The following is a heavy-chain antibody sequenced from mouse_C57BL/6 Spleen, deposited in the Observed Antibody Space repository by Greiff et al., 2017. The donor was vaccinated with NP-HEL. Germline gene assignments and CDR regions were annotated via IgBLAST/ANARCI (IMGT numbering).Heavy chain of an antibody. Sequence: EVQGVESGGGLVKPGGSLKLSCAASGFTFSDYGMHWVRQAPEKGLEWVAYISSGSSTIYYADTVKGRFTISRDNAKNTLFLQMTSLRSEDTAMYYCARTSYGSSYWFAYWGQGTLVTVSA. V-gene: IGHV5-17*01. CDR2: ISSGSSTI. CDR3: ARTSYGSSYWFAY. D-gene: IGHD1-1*01. CDR1: GFTFSDYG. J-gene: IGHJ3*01.